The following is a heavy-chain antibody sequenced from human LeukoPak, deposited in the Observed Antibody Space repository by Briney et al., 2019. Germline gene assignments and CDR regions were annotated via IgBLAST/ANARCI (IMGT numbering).Heavy chain of an antibody. Sequence: GGSLRLSGAASGFTFSSYSMNWVRQAPGEGLEWVSSISSSSSYIYYADSVKGRFTTSRDNANNSLYLKMNSLTSEKTVMYYCAREDNCYWGQGTLVTVSS. V-gene: IGHV3-21*01. D-gene: IGHD2-15*01. CDR1: GFTFSSYS. CDR3: AREDNCY. J-gene: IGHJ4*02. CDR2: ISSSSSYI.